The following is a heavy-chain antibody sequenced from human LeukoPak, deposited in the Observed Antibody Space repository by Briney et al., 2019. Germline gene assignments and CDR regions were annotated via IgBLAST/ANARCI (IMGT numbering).Heavy chain of an antibody. J-gene: IGHJ4*02. D-gene: IGHD2-8*01. CDR3: ARQGGACTNGVCYTGFDY. CDR2: IYPGDSET. CDR1: GYSFTSYW. Sequence: GESLKISCKGSGYSFTSYWIGWVRQMPGKGLEWMGIIYPGDSETRYSPSFQGQVTNSADKSISTAYLQWSSLKASDTAMYYCARQGGACTNGVCYTGFDYWGQGTLVTVSS. V-gene: IGHV5-51*01.